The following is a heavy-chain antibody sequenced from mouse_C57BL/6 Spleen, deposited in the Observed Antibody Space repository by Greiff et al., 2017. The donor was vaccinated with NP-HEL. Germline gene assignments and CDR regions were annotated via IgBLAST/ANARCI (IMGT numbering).Heavy chain of an antibody. CDR1: GYSITSGYY. J-gene: IGHJ1*03. CDR2: ISYDGSN. Sequence: EVQLQQSGPGLVKPSQSLSLTCSVTGYSITSGYYWNWIRQFPGNKLEWMGYISYDGSNNYNPSHKNRISITRDTSKNQFFLKLNSVTTEDTATYYCARAWTGWYFDVWGTGTTVTVSS. CDR3: ARAWTGWYFDV. V-gene: IGHV3-6*01.